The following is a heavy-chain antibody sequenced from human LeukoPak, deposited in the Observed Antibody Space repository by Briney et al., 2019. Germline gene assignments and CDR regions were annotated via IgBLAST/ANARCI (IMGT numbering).Heavy chain of an antibody. D-gene: IGHD3-10*01. V-gene: IGHV4-61*08. CDR1: GGSISSGDYY. CDR2: IYYSGST. J-gene: IGHJ6*02. CDR3: ATRSLWFGGKRTYYYYGMDV. Sequence: SETLSLTCTVSGGSISSGDYYWSWIRQPPGKGLEWIVYIYYSGSTNYNPSLKSRVTISVVTSKNQFSLKLSSVTAADTAVYYCATRSLWFGGKRTYYYYGMDVWGQGTTVTVSS.